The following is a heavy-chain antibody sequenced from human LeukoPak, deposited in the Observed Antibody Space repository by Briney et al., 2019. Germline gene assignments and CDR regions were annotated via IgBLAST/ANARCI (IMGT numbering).Heavy chain of an antibody. CDR3: AREGGGIAVETQGGYAFDI. CDR2: IIPILGIA. D-gene: IGHD6-19*01. Sequence: GASVKVSCKASGYTFSNYYMDWVRQAPGQGLEWMGRIIPILGIANYAQKFQGRVTITADKSTSTAYMELSSLRSEDTAVYYCAREGGGIAVETQGGYAFDIWGQGTMVTVSS. V-gene: IGHV1-69*04. CDR1: GYTFSNYY. J-gene: IGHJ3*02.